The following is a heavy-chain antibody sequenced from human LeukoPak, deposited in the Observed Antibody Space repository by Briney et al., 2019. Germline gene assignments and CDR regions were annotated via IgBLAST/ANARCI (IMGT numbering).Heavy chain of an antibody. CDR3: AREDPAYVAGMVDS. D-gene: IGHD3-10*02. J-gene: IGHJ5*01. V-gene: IGHV4-31*11. CDR2: IYYRGRT. Sequence: SETLSLTCAVYGGSFSGYYWSWIRQHPGKGLEWIGNIYYRGRTYYNPSLKSRVIISGDTAKNQFSLKLSSVTAADTAVYYCAREDPAYVAGMVDSWGQGTLVTVSS. CDR1: GGSFSGYY.